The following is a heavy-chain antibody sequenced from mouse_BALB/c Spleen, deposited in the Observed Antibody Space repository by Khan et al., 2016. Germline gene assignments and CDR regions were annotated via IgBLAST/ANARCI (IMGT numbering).Heavy chain of an antibody. V-gene: IGHV9-2-1*01. CDR3: ARSTVVARDYYAMDY. CDR2: INTETGEP. CDR1: GYTFTDYS. J-gene: IGHJ4*01. D-gene: IGHD1-1*01. Sequence: QIQLVQSGPELKKPGETVKISCKASGYTFTDYSMHWVKQAPGQGLKWMGWINTETGEPTYADDFKGRFAFSLETSASTAYLEINNLKNEDTATYVCARSTVVARDYYAMDYWGQGTSVTVSS.